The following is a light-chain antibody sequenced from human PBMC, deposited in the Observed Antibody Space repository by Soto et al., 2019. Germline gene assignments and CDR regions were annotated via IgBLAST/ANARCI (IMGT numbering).Light chain of an antibody. CDR2: DAS. J-gene: IGKJ4*01. CDR1: QDISNS. CDR3: HQYHSLPLT. V-gene: IGKV1-33*01. Sequence: DIQMTQSSSSLSASVGDRVTITCQASQDISNSISWYQQRPGKAPKLVIHDASTLETGVPSRLSGSGSGTEFTFTITTLQSEDIATYYCHQYHSLPLTFGGGTKVEIK.